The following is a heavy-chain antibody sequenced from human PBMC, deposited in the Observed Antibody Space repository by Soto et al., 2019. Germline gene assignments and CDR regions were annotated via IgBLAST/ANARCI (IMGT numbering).Heavy chain of an antibody. D-gene: IGHD2-21*02. V-gene: IGHV3-23*01. CDR1: GFSFSSLA. J-gene: IGHJ4*02. Sequence: PGGSLRLSCAASGFSFSSLAMSWVRQAPGKGLEWVSSISGRGADTLYADSVKGRFTISRDNSRNTLYLQVNSLRAEDTAVYYCAKDQTDVTLFDYWGQGTLVTVS. CDR3: AKDQTDVTLFDY. CDR2: ISGRGADT.